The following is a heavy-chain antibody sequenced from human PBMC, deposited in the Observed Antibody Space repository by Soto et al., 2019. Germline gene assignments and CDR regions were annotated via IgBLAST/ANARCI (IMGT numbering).Heavy chain of an antibody. J-gene: IGHJ3*02. CDR3: AKDLSRTVYGLSRFVFDI. V-gene: IGHV3-23*01. CDR2: ISGSGGST. Sequence: PGGSLRLSCAASGFTFSSYAMSWVRQAPGKGLEWVSAISGSGGSTYYADSVKGRFTISRDNSKNTLYLQMNSLRAEDTAVYYCAKDLSRTVYGLSRFVFDIWGQGTMVTVSS. D-gene: IGHD4-17*01. CDR1: GFTFSSYA.